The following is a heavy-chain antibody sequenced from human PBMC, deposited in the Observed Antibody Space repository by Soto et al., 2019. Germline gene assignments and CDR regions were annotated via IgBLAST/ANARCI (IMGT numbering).Heavy chain of an antibody. Sequence: SETLSLTCTVSGGSISSYYWSWIRQPPGKGLEWIGYIYYSGSTNYNPSLKSRVTISVDASKNQFSLKLSSVTAADTAVYYCARRWGSAADYWGQGTLVTVSS. CDR1: GGSISSYY. J-gene: IGHJ4*02. CDR2: IYYSGST. CDR3: ARRWGSAADY. D-gene: IGHD2-15*01. V-gene: IGHV4-59*08.